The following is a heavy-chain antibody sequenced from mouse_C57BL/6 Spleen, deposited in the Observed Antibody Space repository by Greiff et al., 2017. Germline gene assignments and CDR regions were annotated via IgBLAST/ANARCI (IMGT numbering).Heavy chain of an antibody. Sequence: VQLQQSGAELVRPGTSVKMSCKASGYTFTNYWIGWAKQRPGHGLEWIGDIYPGGGYTNYNEKFKGKATLTADTSSSTAYMQFSSPTSGDSAIYYFTRWPPIAYGSSCWDFDVWGTGTTVTVSA. CDR1: GYTFTNYW. CDR2: IYPGGGYT. D-gene: IGHD1-1*01. J-gene: IGHJ1*03. V-gene: IGHV1-63*01. CDR3: TRWPPIAYGSSCWDFDV.